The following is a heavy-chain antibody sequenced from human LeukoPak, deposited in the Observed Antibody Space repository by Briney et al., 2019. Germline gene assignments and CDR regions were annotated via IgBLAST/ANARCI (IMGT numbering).Heavy chain of an antibody. CDR3: ASSGSYRFDY. V-gene: IGHV3-7*01. CDR2: IKEDGGRE. Sequence: PGGSLRLSCAASGFAFSRSWMTWIRQAPGKGLEFVANIKEDGGRENFASSVKGRFTISRDNAKDSLYLQMNNLRAEDTAVYYCASSGSYRFDYWGQGTLVTVSS. D-gene: IGHD1-26*01. J-gene: IGHJ4*02. CDR1: GFAFSRSW.